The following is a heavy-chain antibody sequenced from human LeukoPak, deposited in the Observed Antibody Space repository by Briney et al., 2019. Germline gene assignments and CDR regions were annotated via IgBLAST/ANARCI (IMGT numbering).Heavy chain of an antibody. CDR1: GGSISSYY. CDR3: AREFSDSSGYYPL. V-gene: IGHV4-59*01. D-gene: IGHD3-22*01. J-gene: IGHJ4*02. Sequence: SETLSLTCTVSGGSISSYYWSWIRQPPGKGLEWIGYIYYSGSTNYNPSLKSQGTISVDTSKNQFSLKLSSVTAADTAVYYCAREFSDSSGYYPLWGQGTLVTVSS. CDR2: IYYSGST.